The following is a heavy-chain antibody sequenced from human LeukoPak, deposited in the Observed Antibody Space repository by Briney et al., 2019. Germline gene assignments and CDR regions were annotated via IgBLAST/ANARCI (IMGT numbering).Heavy chain of an antibody. CDR1: GYSISSGYY. CDR2: INHSGST. D-gene: IGHD3-10*01. J-gene: IGHJ5*02. Sequence: SETLSLTCTVSGYSISSGYYWSWIRQPPGKGLEWIGEINHSGSTNYNPSLKSRVTISVDTSKNQFSLKLSSVTAADTAVYYCAREGLNMVRGVIPKEAWGWFDPWGQGTLVTVSS. CDR3: AREGLNMVRGVIPKEAWGWFDP. V-gene: IGHV4-38-2*02.